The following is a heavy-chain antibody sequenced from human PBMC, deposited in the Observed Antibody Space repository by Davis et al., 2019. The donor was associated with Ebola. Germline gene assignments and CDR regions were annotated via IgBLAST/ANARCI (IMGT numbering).Heavy chain of an antibody. V-gene: IGHV4-61*01. J-gene: IGHJ4*02. CDR3: SRKIMRYMVRGPNKNYFDY. D-gene: IGHD3-10*01. CDR2: IYYSGST. Sequence: SETLSLTCTVSGGSVSSGSYYWSWIRQPPGKGLEWIGYIYYSGSTNYNPSLKSRVTISVDTSKNQFSLKLSSVTAADTAVSYCSRKIMRYMVRGPNKNYFDYWGQGTLVTVSS. CDR1: GGSVSSGSYY.